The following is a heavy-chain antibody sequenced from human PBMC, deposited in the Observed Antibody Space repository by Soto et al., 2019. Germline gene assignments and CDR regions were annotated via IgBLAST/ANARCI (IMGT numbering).Heavy chain of an antibody. CDR2: ISVTGNYI. Sequence: GGSLRLSCTASGFTFSEYTMNWVRQAPRRGLEWVSSISVTGNYIYYADSLKGRFTISRDNAKNSLYLQMNSLRVEDAAVYYCARDVRFTRLDLWGQGTLVTVSS. CDR3: ARDVRFTRLDL. CDR1: GFTFSEYT. D-gene: IGHD1-1*01. V-gene: IGHV3-21*01. J-gene: IGHJ4*02.